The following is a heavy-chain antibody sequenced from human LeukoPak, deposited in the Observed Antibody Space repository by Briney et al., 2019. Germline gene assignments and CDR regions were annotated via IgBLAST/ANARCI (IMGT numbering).Heavy chain of an antibody. CDR2: ISGSGGST. CDR3: AKISFGEGMDV. D-gene: IGHD3-10*01. CDR1: GFTFSSYA. J-gene: IGHJ6*04. Sequence: GGSLRLSCAASGFTFSSYALSWLRKAPGKGLQWVSAISGSGGSTYYADSVKGRFTISRDNSKNTLYLQMNSLRAEDTAVYYCAKISFGEGMDVWGKGTTVTVSS. V-gene: IGHV3-23*01.